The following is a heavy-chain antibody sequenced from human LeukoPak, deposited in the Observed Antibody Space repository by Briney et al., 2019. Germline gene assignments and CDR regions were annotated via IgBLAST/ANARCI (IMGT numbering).Heavy chain of an antibody. CDR2: LYHSGSP. D-gene: IGHD2-15*01. CDR3: ARSPGRAASYYFDN. V-gene: IGHV4-38-2*01. Sequence: ASETLSLTCAVSGYPINSDYHWGWIRQPPGKGLEWIGNLYHSGSPYYSPSLKSRVTISVDTSKNQLSLKVNSVTAADTAVYYCARSPGRAASYYFDNWGRGTLVTASS. CDR1: GYPINSDYH. J-gene: IGHJ4*02.